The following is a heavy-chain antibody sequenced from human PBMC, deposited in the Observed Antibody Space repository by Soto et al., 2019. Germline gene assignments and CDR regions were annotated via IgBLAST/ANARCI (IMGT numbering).Heavy chain of an antibody. CDR2: ISGSGVST. D-gene: IGHD3-16*02. J-gene: IGHJ6*03. CDR1: GFTFSSYA. Sequence: GGSLRLSCAASGFTFSSYAMSWVRQAPGKGLEWVSAISGSGVSTYYADSVKGRFTISGDKSKNTLYLQKNILIAEDTAVYYCANAITFGGVIVANYYYMDVWGKGTTVTVSS. CDR3: ANAITFGGVIVANYYYMDV. V-gene: IGHV3-23*01.